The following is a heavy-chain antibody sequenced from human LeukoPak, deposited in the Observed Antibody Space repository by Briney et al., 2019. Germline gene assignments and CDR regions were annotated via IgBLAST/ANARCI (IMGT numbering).Heavy chain of an antibody. Sequence: SETLSLTCTVSGGSISSYYWSWIRQPPGKGLECIGYIYYSGSTNYNPSLKSRVTISVDTSKNQFSLKLSSVTAADTAVYYCARVLLWPQAGMDVWGQGTTVTVSS. CDR1: GGSISSYY. CDR2: IYYSGST. CDR3: ARVLLWPQAGMDV. V-gene: IGHV4-59*01. J-gene: IGHJ6*02. D-gene: IGHD3-10*01.